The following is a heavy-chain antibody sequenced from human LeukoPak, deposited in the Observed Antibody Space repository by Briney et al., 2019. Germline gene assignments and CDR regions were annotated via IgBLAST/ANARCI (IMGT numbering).Heavy chain of an antibody. CDR3: ATQTITLVVVISPFDY. Sequence: GGSLRLSCAASGFTFNTYPMHWVRQAPGKGLEWVAFIQDDGAKTNYADSVRGRFTISRDNSRSTVYLQMNSLKPDDTAVYYCATQTITLVVVISPFDYWGQGALVTVSS. J-gene: IGHJ4*02. V-gene: IGHV3-30*02. D-gene: IGHD3-22*01. CDR1: GFTFNTYP. CDR2: IQDDGAKT.